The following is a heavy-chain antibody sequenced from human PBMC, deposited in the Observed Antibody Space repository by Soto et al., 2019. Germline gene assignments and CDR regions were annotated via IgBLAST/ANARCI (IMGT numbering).Heavy chain of an antibody. V-gene: IGHV4-28*01. CDR3: ARYSIAARRGIDY. Sequence: SETLSLTCAFSGYSISSSNWWGWIRQPPGKGLEWIGYIYYSGTTYYNPSLKSRVTMSVDTSKNQFSLKLSSVTAADTAVYYCARYSIAARRGIDYWGQGTLVTVSS. CDR2: IYYSGTT. J-gene: IGHJ4*02. D-gene: IGHD6-6*01. CDR1: GYSISSSNW.